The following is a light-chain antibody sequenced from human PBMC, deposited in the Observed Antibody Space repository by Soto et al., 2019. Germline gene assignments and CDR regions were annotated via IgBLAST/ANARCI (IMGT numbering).Light chain of an antibody. CDR3: SSFTITSSHVL. V-gene: IGLV2-14*01. J-gene: IGLJ2*01. Sequence: QSALTQPASVSGSPEQSITISCTGTSSDVGGYNFVSWYQQHPGKAPKLMIYNVSNRPSGVSNRFSGSKSGNTASLTISGLQAEDEADYYCSSFTITSSHVLFGGGTSSPS. CDR1: SSDVGGYNF. CDR2: NVS.